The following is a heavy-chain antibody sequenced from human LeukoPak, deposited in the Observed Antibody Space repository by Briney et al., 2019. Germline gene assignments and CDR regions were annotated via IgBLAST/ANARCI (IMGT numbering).Heavy chain of an antibody. CDR2: ITSTSSTI. J-gene: IGHJ4*02. CDR1: GFTFSSYS. Sequence: GGSLRLSCAASGFTFSSYSMNWVRQAPGKGLEWVSYITSTSSTIYYADSVKGRFTISRDNAKNSLYLQMNSLGAEDAAVYYCARDGDLDSWGQGTLATVSS. D-gene: IGHD7-27*01. CDR3: ARDGDLDS. V-gene: IGHV3-48*01.